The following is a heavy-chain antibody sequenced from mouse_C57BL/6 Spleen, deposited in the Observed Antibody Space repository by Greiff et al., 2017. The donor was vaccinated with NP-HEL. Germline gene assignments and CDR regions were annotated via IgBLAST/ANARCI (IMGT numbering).Heavy chain of an antibody. V-gene: IGHV1-69*01. CDR2: IDPSDSYT. D-gene: IGHD2-3*01. CDR3: ARRSQHDGCYEGDFDY. CDR1: GYTFTSYW. Sequence: VQLQQPGAELVMPGASVKLSCKASGYTFTSYWMHWVKQRPGQGLEWIGEIDPSDSYTNYNQKFKGKSTLTVDKSSSTASMQLSSLTSYDSAVYYCARRSQHDGCYEGDFDYWGQGTTLTASS. J-gene: IGHJ2*01.